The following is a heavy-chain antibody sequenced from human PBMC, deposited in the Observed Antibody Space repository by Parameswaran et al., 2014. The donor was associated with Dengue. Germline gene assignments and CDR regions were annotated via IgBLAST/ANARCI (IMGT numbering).Heavy chain of an antibody. CDR3: ARVEMATILHAFDI. V-gene: IGHV3-21*01. Sequence: WIRQPPGKGLEWVSSISSSSSYIYYADSVKGRFTISRDNAKNSLYLQMNSLRAEDTAVYYCARVEMATILHAFDIWGQGTMVTVSS. J-gene: IGHJ3*02. D-gene: IGHD5-24*01. CDR2: ISSSSSYI.